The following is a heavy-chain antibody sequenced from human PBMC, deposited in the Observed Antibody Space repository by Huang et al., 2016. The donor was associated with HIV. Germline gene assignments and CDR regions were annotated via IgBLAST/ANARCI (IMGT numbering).Heavy chain of an antibody. CDR2: IRTNSYGGTP. D-gene: IGHD3-9*01. V-gene: IGHV3-49*03. J-gene: IGHJ4*02. CDR3: TRGVDSLPY. Sequence: DVQLLESGGGLVQPGRSLRLFCTASGFTFGDYAMSWFRQAPGKGLGWVGFIRTNSYGGTPEYAASVRGRFTISRDDSKGIAYLQMKSLTTEDAGMYYCTRGVDSLPYWGQGTLVTVAS. CDR1: GFTFGDYA.